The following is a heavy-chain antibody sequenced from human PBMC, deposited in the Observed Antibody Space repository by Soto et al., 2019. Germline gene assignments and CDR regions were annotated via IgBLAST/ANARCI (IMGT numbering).Heavy chain of an antibody. Sequence: QVQLQQWGAGLLKPSETLSLTCAVYGGSFSGYYWSWIRQPPGKGLEWIGEINHSGSTNYNPSLKSRVTISVDTSKNQFSLKLSSVTAADTAVYYCARDPDSSGYYRHFDYWGQGTLVTVSS. CDR1: GGSFSGYY. V-gene: IGHV4-34*01. D-gene: IGHD3-22*01. J-gene: IGHJ4*02. CDR2: INHSGST. CDR3: ARDPDSSGYYRHFDY.